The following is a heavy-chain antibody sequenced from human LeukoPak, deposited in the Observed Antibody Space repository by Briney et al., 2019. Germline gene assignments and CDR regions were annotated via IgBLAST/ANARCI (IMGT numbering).Heavy chain of an antibody. CDR3: ASRGCSGGSCYLDY. J-gene: IGHJ4*02. D-gene: IGHD2-15*01. CDR2: ISGSGGST. V-gene: IGHV3-23*01. Sequence: GGSLRLSCAASGFTFSDYYMSWIRQAPGKGLEWVSAISGSGGSTYSADSVKGRFTISRDNSKNTLHLQMNSLRAEDTAVYYCASRGCSGGSCYLDYWGQGTLVTVSS. CDR1: GFTFSDYY.